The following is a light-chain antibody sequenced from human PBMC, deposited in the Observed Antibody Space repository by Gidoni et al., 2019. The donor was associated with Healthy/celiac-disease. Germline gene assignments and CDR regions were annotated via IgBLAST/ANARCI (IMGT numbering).Light chain of an antibody. Sequence: EIVRTQTPANLSASPGERATLSCRSSQGVSSILSWYQQKPGPPPRLLIYGASTSATGIPARFCGSGSWTEFTLTISSLQSEDFAVSYCQQYNNWPRYTFXXXTKLEIK. CDR3: QQYNNWPRYT. J-gene: IGKJ2*01. V-gene: IGKV3-15*01. CDR2: GAS. CDR1: QGVSSI.